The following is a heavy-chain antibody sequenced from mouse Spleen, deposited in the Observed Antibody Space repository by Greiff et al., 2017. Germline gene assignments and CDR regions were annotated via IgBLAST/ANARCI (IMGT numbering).Heavy chain of an antibody. J-gene: IGHJ4*01. CDR1: GYTFTSYW. Sequence: QVQLQQPGAELVMPGASVKLSCKASGYTFTSYWMHWVKQRPGQGLEWIGEIDPSDSYTNYNQKFKGKATLTVDKSSSTAYMQLSSLTSEDSAVYYCARGQLGLRRYAMDYWGQGTSVTVSS. CDR3: ARGQLGLRRYAMDY. CDR2: IDPSDSYT. D-gene: IGHD3-2*01. V-gene: IGHV1-69*01.